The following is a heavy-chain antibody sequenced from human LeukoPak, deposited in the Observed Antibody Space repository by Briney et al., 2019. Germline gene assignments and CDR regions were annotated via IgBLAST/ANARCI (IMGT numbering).Heavy chain of an antibody. J-gene: IGHJ3*02. CDR2: INAGTSNR. V-gene: IGHV1-3*01. CDR1: GYTFTSYA. D-gene: IGHD1-1*01. Sequence: ASVKVSCKASGYTFTSYAIHWVRQAPGQRLEWMGWINAGTSNRKYSQKFQDRVTITRETSATTAYMELSSLTSEDTAVYCCARLDDAFDIWGQGTMVTVSS. CDR3: ARLDDAFDI.